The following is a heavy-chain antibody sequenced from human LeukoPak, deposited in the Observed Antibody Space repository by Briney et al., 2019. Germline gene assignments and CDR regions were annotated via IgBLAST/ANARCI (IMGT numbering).Heavy chain of an antibody. V-gene: IGHV5-51*01. D-gene: IGHD2-8*02. CDR2: IYPGDSDT. CDR1: GYSFTDYW. CDR3: ARKKGYADAWWDS. Sequence: GESLKISCEGSGYSFTDYWIGWVRQMPGEGLEWMGIIYPGDSDTRYSPSFQGQVTRSADKSISTTYLQWSSLRASDTAIYYCARKKGYADAWWDSWGQGTLVTVSS. J-gene: IGHJ5*02.